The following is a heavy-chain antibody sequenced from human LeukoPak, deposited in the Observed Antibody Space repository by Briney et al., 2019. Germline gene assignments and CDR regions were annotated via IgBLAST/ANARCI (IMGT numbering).Heavy chain of an antibody. CDR1: GYTFTSYD. Sequence: ASVKVSCKASGYTFTSYDINWVRQAPGQGLEWMGRIIPIFGTANYAQKFQGRVTITTDESTSTAYMELSSLRSEDTAVYYCARDRISGDYNYWGQGTLVTVSS. CDR2: IIPIFGTA. J-gene: IGHJ4*02. CDR3: ARDRISGDYNY. D-gene: IGHD4-17*01. V-gene: IGHV1-69*05.